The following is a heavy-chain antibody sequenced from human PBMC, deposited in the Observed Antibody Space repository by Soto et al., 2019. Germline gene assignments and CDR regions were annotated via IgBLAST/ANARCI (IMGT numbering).Heavy chain of an antibody. Sequence: GESLKISCKGSGYSFAGYWITWVRQKPGKGLEWMGRIDPSGSQTYYSPSFRGHVTISVTKSITTVFLQWSSLRASDTAMYYCARQIYDSDTGPNFQYYFDSWGQGTPVTVSS. D-gene: IGHD3-22*01. J-gene: IGHJ4*02. CDR2: IDPSGSQT. CDR1: GYSFAGYW. V-gene: IGHV5-10-1*01. CDR3: ARQIYDSDTGPNFQYYFDS.